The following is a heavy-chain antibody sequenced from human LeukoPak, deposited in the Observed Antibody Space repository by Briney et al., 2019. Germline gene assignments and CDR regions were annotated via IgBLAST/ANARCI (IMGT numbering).Heavy chain of an antibody. D-gene: IGHD3-10*01. CDR3: AKDQGYYGSGSYKEYFQH. Sequence: PGGSLRLSCAASGFTFSSYWMHWVRQAPGKGLVWVSRINGDGSGTNYADSVKGRFTTSRDNSKNTLYLQMNSLRAEDTAVYYCAKDQGYYGSGSYKEYFQHWGQGTLVTVSS. V-gene: IGHV3-74*01. J-gene: IGHJ1*01. CDR1: GFTFSSYW. CDR2: INGDGSGT.